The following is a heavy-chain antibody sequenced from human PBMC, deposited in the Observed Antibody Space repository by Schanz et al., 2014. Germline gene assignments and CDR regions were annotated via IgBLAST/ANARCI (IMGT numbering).Heavy chain of an antibody. Sequence: EVQVVESGGGFVQPGGSLRLSCAASGFTFSSYVMNWVRQAPGRGLEWVSFISASGDSTSYADSVKGRFTISRDNSKNTLYLQINTLRAEDTAVYYCAKNSFASSSDIDYWGQGTLVTVSS. CDR2: ISASGDST. D-gene: IGHD1-7*01. J-gene: IGHJ4*02. CDR3: AKNSFASSSDIDY. CDR1: GFTFSSYV. V-gene: IGHV3-23*04.